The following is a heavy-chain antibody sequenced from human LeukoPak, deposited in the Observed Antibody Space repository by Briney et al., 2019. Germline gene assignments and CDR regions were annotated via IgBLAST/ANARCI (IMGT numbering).Heavy chain of an antibody. CDR3: ARDLRSVGYYYGFDY. V-gene: IGHV3-53*04. Sequence: PGGSLRLSCAASGFTFSTYEMNWVRQAPGKGLEWVSVIYSGGSTYYADSVKGRSTISRHNSKNTLYLQMNSLRAEDTAVYYCARDLRSVGYYYGFDYWGQGTLVTVSS. CDR2: IYSGGST. CDR1: GFTFSTYE. J-gene: IGHJ4*02. D-gene: IGHD3-22*01.